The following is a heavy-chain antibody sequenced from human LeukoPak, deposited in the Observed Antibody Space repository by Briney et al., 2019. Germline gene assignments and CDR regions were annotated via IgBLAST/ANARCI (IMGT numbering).Heavy chain of an antibody. CDR3: AKGGTADLAYIDY. CDR1: GFTFSIYA. CDR2: VTGTGSST. V-gene: IGHV3-23*01. Sequence: PGGSLRLSCAASGFTFSIYAMRWVRQAPGKGLEWVSIVTGTGSSTNYADSVRGRFTISRENSKNTLYLQMNSLRAEDTATYYCAKGGTADLAYIDYWGQGALVTVSS. J-gene: IGHJ4*02. D-gene: IGHD1/OR15-1a*01.